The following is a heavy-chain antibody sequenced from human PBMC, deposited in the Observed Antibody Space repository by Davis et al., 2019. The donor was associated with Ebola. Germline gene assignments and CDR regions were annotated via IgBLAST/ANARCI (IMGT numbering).Heavy chain of an antibody. J-gene: IGHJ5*02. V-gene: IGHV4-34*01. D-gene: IGHD4-17*01. CDR3: ARTSLTSVTDSGLGFTYFDP. CDR1: GESLSGYF. CDR2: ISHIGRS. Sequence: SETLSLTCAVYGESLSGYFWSWIRRPPGKGLQWLGEISHIGRSNYNPSLKNRLTMSVDTSKNQFSLTLTSVSAADTALYYCARTSLTSVTDSGLGFTYFDPWGQGSLVTVSS.